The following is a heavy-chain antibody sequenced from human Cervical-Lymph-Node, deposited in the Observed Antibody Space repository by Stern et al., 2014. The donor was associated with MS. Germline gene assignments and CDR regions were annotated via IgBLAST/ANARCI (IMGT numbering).Heavy chain of an antibody. CDR2: ISSDGTIT. CDR1: GFTFSDSW. Sequence: EVQLVESGGGRVQPGGSLTVSCAAAGFTFSDSWMHWIRQAPGKGLVWVSRISSDGTITDYADSVKGRFTISRDNAKSMLFLQMNSLGVDDTAVYFCAKTSNGVVVTKGGWFDPWGQGTLVTVSS. V-gene: IGHV3-74*02. J-gene: IGHJ5*01. CDR3: AKTSNGVVVTKGGWFDP. D-gene: IGHD3-3*01.